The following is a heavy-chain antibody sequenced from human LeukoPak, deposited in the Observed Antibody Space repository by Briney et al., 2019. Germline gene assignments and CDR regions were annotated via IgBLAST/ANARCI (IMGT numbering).Heavy chain of an antibody. CDR2: TYYRSKWYN. V-gene: IGHV6-1*01. J-gene: IGHJ3*02. CDR3: ARSTPFYSSGLDAFDI. D-gene: IGHD6-19*01. CDR1: GDSVSSNSAA. Sequence: SQTLSLTCAISGDSVSSNSAAWNWIRQSPSRGLEWLGRTYYRSKWYNDYAVSVKSRITINPDTSKNQFSLQLNSVTPEDTAVYYCARSTPFYSSGLDAFDIWGQGTMVTVSS.